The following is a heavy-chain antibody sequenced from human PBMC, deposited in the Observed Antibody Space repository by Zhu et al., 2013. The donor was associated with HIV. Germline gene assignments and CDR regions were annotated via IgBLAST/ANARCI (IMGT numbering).Heavy chain of an antibody. V-gene: IGHV4-39*07. CDR2: IYYSGST. Sequence: QVQLQESGPGLVKPSETLSLTCTVSGGSVSSGSYYWGWIRQPPGKGLEWIGSIYYSGSTYYNPSLKSRVTISVDTSKNQFSLKLSSVTAADTAVYYCARDIHSGSYGPFDYWGQGTLVTVSS. J-gene: IGHJ4*02. CDR3: ARDIHSGSYGPFDY. CDR1: GGSVSSGSYY. D-gene: IGHD1-26*01.